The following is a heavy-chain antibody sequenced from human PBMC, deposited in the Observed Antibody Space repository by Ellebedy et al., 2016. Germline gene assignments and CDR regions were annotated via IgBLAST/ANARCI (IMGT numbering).Heavy chain of an antibody. J-gene: IGHJ5*02. D-gene: IGHD6-6*01. Sequence: GKSLKISXAASGFNFDGFSMHWARQAPGKGLEWVSLINRYGSITYYADSVKGRFTISRDNSRNSLYLQMNSLRPEDTALYYCVKERYGVQFVLGSWGQGTLVTVAS. CDR1: GFNFDGFS. V-gene: IGHV3-43*01. CDR3: VKERYGVQFVLGS. CDR2: INRYGSIT.